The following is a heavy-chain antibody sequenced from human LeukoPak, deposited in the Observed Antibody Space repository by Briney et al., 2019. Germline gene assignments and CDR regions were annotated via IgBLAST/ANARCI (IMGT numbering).Heavy chain of an antibody. Sequence: PSETLSLTCAVSGYSISSGYYWGWIRPPPGKGLEWIGSIYHSGSTYYNPSLKSRVTISVDTSKNQFPLKLSSVTAADTAVYYCARGAGGLQLWPGDYWGQGTLVTVSS. J-gene: IGHJ4*02. CDR2: IYHSGST. D-gene: IGHD5-18*01. CDR3: ARGAGGLQLWPGDY. V-gene: IGHV4-38-2*01. CDR1: GYSISSGYY.